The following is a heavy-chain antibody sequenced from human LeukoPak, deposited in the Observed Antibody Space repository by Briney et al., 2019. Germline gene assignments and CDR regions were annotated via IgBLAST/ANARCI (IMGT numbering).Heavy chain of an antibody. Sequence: SVKVSCKASGGTFSSYAISWVRQAPGQGFEWMGGIIPIFGTANYAQKFQGRVTITTDESTSTAYMELSSLRSEDTAVYYCARDSSGYYYDLFDYWGQGTLVTVSS. J-gene: IGHJ4*02. CDR1: GGTFSSYA. V-gene: IGHV1-69*05. CDR3: ARDSSGYYYDLFDY. D-gene: IGHD3-22*01. CDR2: IIPIFGTA.